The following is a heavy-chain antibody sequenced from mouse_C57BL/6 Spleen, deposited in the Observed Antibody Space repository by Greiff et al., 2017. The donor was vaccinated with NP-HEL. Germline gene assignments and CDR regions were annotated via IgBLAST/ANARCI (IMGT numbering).Heavy chain of an antibody. Sequence: QVQLQQSGAELVRPGASVTLSCKASGYTFTDYEMHWVKQTPVHGLEWIGAIDPETGGTAYNQKFKGKAILTADKSSSTAYMELRSLTSEDSAVYYCTEGGNYEDYWGQGTTLTVSS. V-gene: IGHV1-15*01. CDR1: GYTFTDYE. CDR3: TEGGNYEDY. D-gene: IGHD2-1*01. CDR2: IDPETGGT. J-gene: IGHJ2*01.